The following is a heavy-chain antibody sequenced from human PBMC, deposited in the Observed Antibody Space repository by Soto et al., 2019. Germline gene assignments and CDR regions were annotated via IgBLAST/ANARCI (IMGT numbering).Heavy chain of an antibody. CDR3: ARQSHSSDWPFWLDP. CDR1: GGSIRTNTYN. Sequence: QLQLQESGPGLVKPSETLSLTCTVSGGSIRTNTYNWGWIRQSPGKGLEWIGSIYYTGSTQYNPSLKSRVTISVDTSKNQFSLKLSSVTAADTAVFYCARQSHSSDWPFWLDPWGQGTRVTVSS. J-gene: IGHJ5*02. D-gene: IGHD3-22*01. CDR2: IYYTGST. V-gene: IGHV4-39*01.